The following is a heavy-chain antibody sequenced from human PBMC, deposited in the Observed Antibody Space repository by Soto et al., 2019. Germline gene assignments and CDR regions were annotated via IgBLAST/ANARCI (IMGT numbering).Heavy chain of an antibody. CDR2: ISSGGTIM. D-gene: IGHD2-8*01. J-gene: IGHJ4*02. Sequence: GGSLRLSCAASGFTFSDYYMTWIRQAPGKGLEWVSYISSGGTIMFYADSVKGRFTISRDNAKNSLYLQMNSLRVEDTAVYYCAEYCTNGVCYIRNWGQGTLVTVSS. CDR3: AEYCTNGVCYIRN. CDR1: GFTFSDYY. V-gene: IGHV3-11*01.